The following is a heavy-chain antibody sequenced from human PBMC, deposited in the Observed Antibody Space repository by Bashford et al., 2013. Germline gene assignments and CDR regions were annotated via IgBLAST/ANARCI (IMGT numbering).Heavy chain of an antibody. CDR3: VRHEGSGWRDAFDF. J-gene: IGHJ4*02. Sequence: SETLSLTCTVSGGSISGYYWSWIRQPPGKGLEWIGRVSHRGNIDYNPSLRGRVTISADMSKNQFSLKVKSVIAADTGVYYCVRHEGSGWRDAFDFWGQGTLVTVSS. V-gene: IGHV4-59*04. D-gene: IGHD6-19*01. CDR2: VSHRGNI. CDR1: GGSISGYY.